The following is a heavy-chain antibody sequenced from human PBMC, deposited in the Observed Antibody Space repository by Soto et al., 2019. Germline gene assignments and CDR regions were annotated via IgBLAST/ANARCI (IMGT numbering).Heavy chain of an antibody. CDR2: IYAGGNT. CDR3: VREKVTMIVGLYYFAD. CDR1: GFTVSSNY. V-gene: IGHV3-66*01. J-gene: IGHJ4*02. Sequence: SGGSLRLSCAASGFTVSSNYMSWVRRAPGKGLEWVSVIYAGGNTHYADSVEGRFTISRDNSNNMLYLQMNSLRAEDTAVYYCVREKVTMIVGLYYFADWGQGTRVTVSS. D-gene: IGHD3-22*01.